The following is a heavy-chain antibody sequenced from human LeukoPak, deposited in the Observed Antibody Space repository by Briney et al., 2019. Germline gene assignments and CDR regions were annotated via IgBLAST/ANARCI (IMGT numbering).Heavy chain of an antibody. CDR2: INHSGST. V-gene: IGHV4-34*01. D-gene: IGHD6-19*01. CDR1: GGSFSGYY. J-gene: IGHJ3*02. Sequence: PSETLSLTCAVYGGSFSGYYWSWIRQPPGKGLEWIGEINHSGSTNYNPSLKSRVTISVDTSKNQFSLKLSSVTAADTAVYYCARSYSSGWGDAFDIWGQGTMVTVSS. CDR3: ARSYSSGWGDAFDI.